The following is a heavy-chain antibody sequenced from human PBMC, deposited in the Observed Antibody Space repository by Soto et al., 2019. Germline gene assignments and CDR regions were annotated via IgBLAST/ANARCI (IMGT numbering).Heavy chain of an antibody. CDR2: LSTSTGNT. CDR3: ERSPRLLVAAKRTLDY. J-gene: IGHJ4*02. Sequence: QVQLVQSGGEVKKPGASVKVSCKASGYTFTTFGITWVRQAPGQGLEWMGWLSTSTGNTNYAQKLQGRVTLTTDTSTRSAYMELGSLTSARTAVYYCERSPRLLVAAKRTLDYWGQGTLVTVSS. D-gene: IGHD2-15*01. CDR1: GYTFTTFG. V-gene: IGHV1-18*04.